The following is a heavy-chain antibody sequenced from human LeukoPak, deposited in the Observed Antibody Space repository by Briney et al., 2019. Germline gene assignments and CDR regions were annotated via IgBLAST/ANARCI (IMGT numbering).Heavy chain of an antibody. CDR3: ARDGWFRELQLDY. CDR1: GFTFSSYT. CDR2: ISTSSIYI. J-gene: IGHJ4*02. Sequence: GGSLRLSCAASGFTFSSYTMNWVRQAPGKGLEWVSSISTSSIYIYYADSVKGRFTISRDNAKNSLYLQMNSLRAEDTAVYYCARDGWFRELQLDYWGQGTLVTVSS. V-gene: IGHV3-21*01. D-gene: IGHD3-10*01.